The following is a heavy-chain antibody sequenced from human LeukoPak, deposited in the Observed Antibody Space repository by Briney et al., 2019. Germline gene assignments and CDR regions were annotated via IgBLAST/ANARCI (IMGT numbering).Heavy chain of an antibody. V-gene: IGHV3-7*03. D-gene: IGHD4-17*01. CDR2: IRQDGSEK. CDR1: GFTFSNAW. J-gene: IGHJ4*02. Sequence: GGSLRLSCAASGFTFSNAWMSWVRQAPGKGLEWVANIRQDGSEKYYVDSVKGRFTISRDNAKNSLYLQMNSLRAEDSAVYYCAKTHYVYLDSWGQGTLVTVCS. CDR3: AKTHYVYLDS.